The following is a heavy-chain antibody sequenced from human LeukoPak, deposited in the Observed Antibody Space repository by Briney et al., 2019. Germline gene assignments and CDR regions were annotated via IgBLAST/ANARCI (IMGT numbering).Heavy chain of an antibody. J-gene: IGHJ5*02. Sequence: SETLSLTCSVSGGPISSSSYFWGWIRQPPGKGLEWLGIIYHSGSTYYNPYLKSRVTISVDTSKNQFSLGLISVTAADTAVYYCARQMSGWFDPWGQGTLVTVSS. D-gene: IGHD3-10*01. V-gene: IGHV4-39*01. CDR1: GGPISSSSYF. CDR3: ARQMSGWFDP. CDR2: IYHSGST.